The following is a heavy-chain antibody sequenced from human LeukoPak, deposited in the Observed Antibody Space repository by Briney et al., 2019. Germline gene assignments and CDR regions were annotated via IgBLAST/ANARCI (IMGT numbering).Heavy chain of an antibody. CDR1: GYTFTSYD. CDR2: MNPNSGNT. Sequence: ASVKVSCKASGYTFTSYDINWVRQATGQGLEWMGWMNPNSGNTGYAQKFQGRVTITRNTSISTDYMELSSLRSEDTAVYYCARVVVFGVVSSDYYYYYMDVWGKGTTVTVSS. D-gene: IGHD3-3*01. V-gene: IGHV1-8*03. J-gene: IGHJ6*03. CDR3: ARVVVFGVVSSDYYYYYMDV.